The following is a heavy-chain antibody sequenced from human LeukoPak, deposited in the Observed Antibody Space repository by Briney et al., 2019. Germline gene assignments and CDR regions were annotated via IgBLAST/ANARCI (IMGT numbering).Heavy chain of an antibody. CDR2: IKQDGGEK. Sequence: PGGSLRLSCAASGFTFSNYWMNWVRQAPGKGLEWVANIKQDGGEKSYVDSVKGRFTISRDNAKNSLHLQMNSLRAEDTAVYYCANGGYYDSHDAFDIWGQGTMVTVSS. V-gene: IGHV3-7*01. D-gene: IGHD3-22*01. CDR1: GFTFSNYW. J-gene: IGHJ3*02. CDR3: ANGGYYDSHDAFDI.